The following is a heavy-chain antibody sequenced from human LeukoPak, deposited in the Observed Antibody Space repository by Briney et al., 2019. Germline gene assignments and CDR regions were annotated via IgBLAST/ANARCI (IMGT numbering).Heavy chain of an antibody. CDR1: GFTFSSYS. J-gene: IGHJ4*02. D-gene: IGHD3-10*01. V-gene: IGHV3-48*04. CDR2: ISSSSSTI. CDR3: ARDLEYYYGSGRMGMTYYFDY. Sequence: PGGSLRLSCAASGFTFSSYSTNWVRQAPGKGLEWVSYISSSSSTIYYADSVKGRFTISRDNAKNSLYLQMNSLRAEDTAVYYCARDLEYYYGSGRMGMTYYFDYWGQGTLATVSS.